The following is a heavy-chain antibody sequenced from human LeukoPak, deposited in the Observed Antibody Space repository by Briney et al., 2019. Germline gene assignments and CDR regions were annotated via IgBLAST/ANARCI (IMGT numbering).Heavy chain of an antibody. CDR3: ARTAGRTFDY. CDR2: INPSGGST. V-gene: IGHV1-46*01. D-gene: IGHD6-6*01. CDR1: GYTFTSYF. J-gene: IGHJ4*02. Sequence: ASVKVSCKATGYTFTSYFMHWVRQTPGQGLEWMGIINPSGGSTSYAQKFQGRVTMTRDTSTSTVYMELSSLRSEDTAVYYCARTAGRTFDYWGQGTLVTVSS.